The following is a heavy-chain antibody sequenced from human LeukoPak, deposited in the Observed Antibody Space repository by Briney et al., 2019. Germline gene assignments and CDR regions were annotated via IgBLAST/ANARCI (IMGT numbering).Heavy chain of an antibody. V-gene: IGHV3-11*01. D-gene: IGHD2-15*01. CDR2: ISSSGSTI. CDR1: GFTFSEYY. J-gene: IGHJ6*03. CDR3: ASGYCSGGSCYSPLNYYMDV. Sequence: PGGSLRLSCAASGFTFSEYYMSWIRQAPGKGLEWVSYISSSGSTIYYADSVKGRFTISRDNAKNSLYLQMNSLRAEDTAVYYCASGYCSGGSCYSPLNYYMDVWGKGTTVTVSS.